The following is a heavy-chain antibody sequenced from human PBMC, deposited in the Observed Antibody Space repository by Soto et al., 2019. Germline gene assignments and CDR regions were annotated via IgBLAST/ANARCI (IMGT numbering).Heavy chain of an antibody. CDR2: IIPIFGTA. CDR1: GGTFSSYA. V-gene: IGHV1-69*13. Sequence: SSVKVSCQASGGTFSSYAISWVRQAPGQGLEWMGGIIPIFGTANYAQKFQGRVTITADESTSTAYMELSSRRSEDTAVYYCARWDWSGRSDYCFDYWGQGTLVTVSS. CDR3: ARWDWSGRSDYCFDY. D-gene: IGHD3-3*01. J-gene: IGHJ4*02.